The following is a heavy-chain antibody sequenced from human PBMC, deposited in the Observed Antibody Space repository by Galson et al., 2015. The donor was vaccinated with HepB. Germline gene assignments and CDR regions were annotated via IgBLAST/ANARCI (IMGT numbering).Heavy chain of an antibody. Sequence: SETLSLTCSASGDSFNSYYWNWIRQPPGKGLEWIGYVYHAEHTNYNPSLESRVTISADTSKNTFSLKLNSVTAADTAVYYCARRRNYSLTEGVLDYWGQGALVTVSS. V-gene: IGHV4-59*12. J-gene: IGHJ4*02. D-gene: IGHD4-11*01. CDR2: VYHAEHT. CDR1: GDSFNSYY. CDR3: ARRRNYSLTEGVLDY.